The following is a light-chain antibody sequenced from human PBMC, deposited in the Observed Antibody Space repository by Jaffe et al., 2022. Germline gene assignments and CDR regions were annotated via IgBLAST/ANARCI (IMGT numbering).Light chain of an antibody. Sequence: QSALTQPRSVSGSPGQSVTISCTGTSSDVGGYNSVSWYQQHPGKAPKLIIYNVSERPSGVPDRFSGSKSGNTASLTISGLQAEDEAGYYCCSYVYAGSFGFVVFGGGTKLTVL. J-gene: IGLJ2*01. V-gene: IGLV2-11*01. CDR1: SSDVGGYNS. CDR2: NVS. CDR3: CSYVYAGSFGFVV.